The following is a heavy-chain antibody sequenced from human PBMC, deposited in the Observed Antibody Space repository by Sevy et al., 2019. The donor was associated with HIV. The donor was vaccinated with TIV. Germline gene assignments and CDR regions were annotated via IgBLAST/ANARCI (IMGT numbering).Heavy chain of an antibody. CDR2: FDPEDGET. V-gene: IGHV1-24*01. CDR3: ARRAPYCSSTSCSRQYYFDY. J-gene: IGHJ4*02. Sequence: ASVKVSCKVSGYTLTELSIHWVRQAPGKGLEWMGGFDPEDGETIYAQKFQGRVTMTEDTSTDTAYMELSSLRSEDTAVYYCARRAPYCSSTSCSRQYYFDYWGQGTLVTVSS. CDR1: GYTLTELS. D-gene: IGHD2-2*01.